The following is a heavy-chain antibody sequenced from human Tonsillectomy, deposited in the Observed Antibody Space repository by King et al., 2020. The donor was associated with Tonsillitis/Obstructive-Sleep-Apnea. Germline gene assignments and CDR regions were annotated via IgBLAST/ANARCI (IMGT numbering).Heavy chain of an antibody. CDR1: GFTFSSYS. Sequence: VQLVESGGGLVKPGGSLRLSCAASGFTFSSYSMNWVRQAPGKGLEWVSSISSSSSYIYYADSVKGRFTISRDNAKNSLYLQMNSLRAEDTAVYYCAREITVVQSDAFDIWGQGTMVTVSS. V-gene: IGHV3-21*01. J-gene: IGHJ3*02. CDR3: AREITVVQSDAFDI. D-gene: IGHD4-23*01. CDR2: ISSSSSYI.